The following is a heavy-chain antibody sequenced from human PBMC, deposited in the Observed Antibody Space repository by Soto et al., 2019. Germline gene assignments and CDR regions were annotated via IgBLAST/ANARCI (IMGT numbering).Heavy chain of an antibody. Sequence: QVQLVESGGGVVQPGRSLRLSCAASGFTFSSYGMHWVRQAPGKXLEWVAVISYDGSNKYYADSVKGRFTISRDNSKNTLYLQMNSLRAEDTAVYYCAKDDEYYDSSGYINYWGQGTLVTVSS. CDR3: AKDDEYYDSSGYINY. CDR2: ISYDGSNK. V-gene: IGHV3-30*18. CDR1: GFTFSSYG. D-gene: IGHD3-22*01. J-gene: IGHJ4*02.